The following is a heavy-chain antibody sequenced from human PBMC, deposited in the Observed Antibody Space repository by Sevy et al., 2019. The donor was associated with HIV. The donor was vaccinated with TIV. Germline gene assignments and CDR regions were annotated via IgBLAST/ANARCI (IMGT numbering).Heavy chain of an antibody. J-gene: IGHJ6*02. D-gene: IGHD3-10*01. V-gene: IGHV3-23*01. CDR1: GFTFSIYA. Sequence: GGSLRLSCAASGFTFSIYAMSWVRQAPGKGLEWVSAISGSGGSTYYADSVKGRFTISRDNSKNTLYLQMNSLRAEDTAVYYCAKYNRAQVTMVRGVMDYYYYGMDVWGQGTTVTVSS. CDR2: ISGSGGST. CDR3: AKYNRAQVTMVRGVMDYYYYGMDV.